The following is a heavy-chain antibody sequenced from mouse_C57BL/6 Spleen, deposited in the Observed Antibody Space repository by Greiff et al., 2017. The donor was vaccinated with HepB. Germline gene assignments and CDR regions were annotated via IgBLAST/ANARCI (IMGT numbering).Heavy chain of an antibody. V-gene: IGHV5-4*03. CDR3: ARDYESYAMDY. Sequence: EVKLEESGGGLVKPGGSLKLSCAASGFTFSSYAMSWVRQTPEKRLEWVATISDGGSYTYYPDNVKGRFTISRDNAKNNLYLQMSHLKSEDTAMYYCARDYESYAMDYWGQGTSVTVSS. CDR2: ISDGGSYT. D-gene: IGHD1-1*01. J-gene: IGHJ4*01. CDR1: GFTFSSYA.